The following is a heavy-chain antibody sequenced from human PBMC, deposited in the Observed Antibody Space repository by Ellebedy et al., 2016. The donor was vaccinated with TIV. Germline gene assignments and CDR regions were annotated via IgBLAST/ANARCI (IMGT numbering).Heavy chain of an antibody. V-gene: IGHV3-74*01. Sequence: GESLKISCAASGFTFSSCWMHWVRQAPGKGLVWVSRINSAGSSTSYADSVKGRFTISRDNAKNTLYLQMNSLRAEDTAVYYCARDSRERGSGMVYWGQGTLVTVSS. CDR1: GFTFSSCW. J-gene: IGHJ4*02. CDR3: ARDSRERGSGMVY. CDR2: INSAGSST. D-gene: IGHD3-10*01.